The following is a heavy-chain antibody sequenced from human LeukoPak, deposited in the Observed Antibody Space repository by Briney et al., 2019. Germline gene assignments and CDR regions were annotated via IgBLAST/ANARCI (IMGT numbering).Heavy chain of an antibody. V-gene: IGHV3-23*01. J-gene: IGHJ4*02. CDR1: GFTFNTYA. Sequence: GGSLRLSCAASGFTFNTYAMSWVRQAPGKGLEWVSAVSGSGGTTYYADSVKGRFTISRDNSKNTLYLQMNSLRPEDTAVYYCAKDEDGDTAMVQDYWGQGTLVTVSS. D-gene: IGHD5-18*01. CDR3: AKDEDGDTAMVQDY. CDR2: VSGSGGTT.